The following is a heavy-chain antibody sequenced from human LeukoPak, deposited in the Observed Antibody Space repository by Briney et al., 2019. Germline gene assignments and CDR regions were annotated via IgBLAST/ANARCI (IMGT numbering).Heavy chain of an antibody. Sequence: GASVIPPRHLAAYTFASFCTGCERQAPGQGLEWMGWISAYNGNTNYAQKLQGRVTMTTDTSTSTAYMELRSLRYDDTAVYYCARHSTLYYCASSRYYLGDYWGQGTLVTVSS. D-gene: IGHD3-22*01. CDR3: ARHSTLYYCASSRYYLGDY. V-gene: IGHV1-18*01. J-gene: IGHJ4*02. CDR1: AYTFASFC. CDR2: ISAYNGNT.